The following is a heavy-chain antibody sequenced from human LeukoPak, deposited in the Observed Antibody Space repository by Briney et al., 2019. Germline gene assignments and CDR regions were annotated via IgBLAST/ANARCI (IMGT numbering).Heavy chain of an antibody. V-gene: IGHV4-34*01. CDR1: GGSFSGYY. CDR3: ARASDYGDYA. Sequence: EPSETLSLTCAVYGGSFSGYYWSWIRQPPGKGREWIGEINHSGSTNYNPSLKSRVTISVDTSKNQFSLKLSSVTAADTAVYYCARASDYGDYAGGQGTLVTVSS. J-gene: IGHJ4*02. CDR2: INHSGST. D-gene: IGHD4-17*01.